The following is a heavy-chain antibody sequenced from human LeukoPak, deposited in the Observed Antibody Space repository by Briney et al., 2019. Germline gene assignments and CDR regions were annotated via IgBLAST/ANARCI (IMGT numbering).Heavy chain of an antibody. CDR2: LRYDGTNK. D-gene: IGHD4-11*01. Sequence: GGSLRLSCAASGFTFITYSMNWVRQAPGKGLAGVAFLRYDGTNKNYADSVKGRFTISRDNSKNTLYLQMKSLRVDDTAVYYCAKSVEHSNYRKFHDWGQGTLVTVSS. J-gene: IGHJ4*02. V-gene: IGHV3-30*02. CDR3: AKSVEHSNYRKFHD. CDR1: GFTFITYS.